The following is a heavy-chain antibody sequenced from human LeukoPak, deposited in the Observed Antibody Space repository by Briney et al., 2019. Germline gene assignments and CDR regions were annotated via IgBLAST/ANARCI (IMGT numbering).Heavy chain of an antibody. CDR3: ARDPGGSYGGRGYFDY. CDR2: IKQDGSEK. Sequence: GGSLRLSCAASGFTFSSYWMSWVRQAPGKGLEWVANIKQDGSEKYYVNSVKGRFTISRDNAKNSLYLQMNSLRAEDTAVYYCARDPGGSYGGRGYFDYWGQGTLVTVSS. CDR1: GFTFSSYW. V-gene: IGHV3-7*01. J-gene: IGHJ4*02. D-gene: IGHD1-26*01.